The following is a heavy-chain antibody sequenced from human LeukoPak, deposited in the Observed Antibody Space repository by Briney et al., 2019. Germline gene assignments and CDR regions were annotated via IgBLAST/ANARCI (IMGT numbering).Heavy chain of an antibody. CDR3: TRDPGSSDTELTAGFDP. J-gene: IGHJ5*02. CDR2: IYHSGST. CDR1: GYSISSGYY. Sequence: SETLSLTCTVSGYSISSGYYWGWIRQPPGKGLEWIGSIYHSGSTYYNPSLKCRVTISVDTSKNQFSLKLRSVTAADTAVYYCTRDPGSSDTELTAGFDPWGQGTLVTVSS. D-gene: IGHD5-18*01. V-gene: IGHV4-38-2*02.